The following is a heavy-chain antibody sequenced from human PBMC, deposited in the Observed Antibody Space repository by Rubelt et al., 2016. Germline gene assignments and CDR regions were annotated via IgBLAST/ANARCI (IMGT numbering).Heavy chain of an antibody. V-gene: IGHV3-9*01. Sequence: SIGYADSVKGRFTISRDNAKNSLYLQMNSLRAEDTALYYCAKGYYYDSRGYCDYWGQGTLVTVSS. CDR2: SI. J-gene: IGHJ4*02. CDR3: AKGYYYDSRGYCDY. D-gene: IGHD3-22*01.